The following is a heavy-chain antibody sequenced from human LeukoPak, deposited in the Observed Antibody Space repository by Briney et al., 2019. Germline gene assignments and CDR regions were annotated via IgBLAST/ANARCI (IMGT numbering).Heavy chain of an antibody. CDR2: ISYDGSNK. CDR1: GFTFSSYG. CDR3: GGDSSGWYGAFDI. Sequence: GGSLRLSCAASGFTFSSYGMHWVRQAPGKGLEWVAVISYDGSNKYYADSVKGRFTISRDNSKNTLYLQMNSLRAEDTAVYYCGGDSSGWYGAFDIWGQGTMVTVSS. V-gene: IGHV3-30*03. D-gene: IGHD6-19*01. J-gene: IGHJ3*02.